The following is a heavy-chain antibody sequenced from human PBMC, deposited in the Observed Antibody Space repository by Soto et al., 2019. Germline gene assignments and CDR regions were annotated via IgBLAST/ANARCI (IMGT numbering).Heavy chain of an antibody. V-gene: IGHV4-39*01. Sequence: SETLSLTCTVSGGSISSSSYYWGWIRQPPGKGLEWIGSIYYSGSTYYNPSLKSRVTISVDTSKNQFSLKLSSVTAADTAVYYCARGGKYCTNGVCSFYGMDVWGQGTTVTVSS. CDR1: GGSISSSSYY. J-gene: IGHJ6*02. D-gene: IGHD2-8*01. CDR3: ARGGKYCTNGVCSFYGMDV. CDR2: IYYSGST.